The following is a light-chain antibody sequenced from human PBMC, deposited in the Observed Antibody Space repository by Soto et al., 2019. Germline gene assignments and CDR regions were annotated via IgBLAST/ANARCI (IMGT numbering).Light chain of an antibody. V-gene: IGLV2-8*01. CDR3: SSYAGSNNGV. CDR1: SSDVGGYNF. Sequence: QSALTQPPSASGSPGQSVTISCSGTSSDVGGYNFVSWYQQHPGKAPKFLIYEVRKRPSGVPARFSGSKSGNTASLTISGLQAEDEADYYCSSYAGSNNGVFGGGTKLTVL. CDR2: EVR. J-gene: IGLJ3*02.